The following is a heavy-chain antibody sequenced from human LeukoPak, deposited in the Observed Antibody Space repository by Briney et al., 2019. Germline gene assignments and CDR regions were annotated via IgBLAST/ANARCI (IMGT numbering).Heavy chain of an antibody. CDR1: GFTFSSYE. CDR2: ISSSGSNI. CDR3: ASIAARPRNYYYYMDV. Sequence: GGSLRLSCAASGFTFSSYEMNWVRQAPGKGLEWVSYISSSGSNIYYADSVKGRFTISRDNAKNSLYLQMNSLRAEDTAVYSCASIAARPRNYYYYMDVWGKGTTVTVSS. D-gene: IGHD6-6*01. V-gene: IGHV3-48*03. J-gene: IGHJ6*03.